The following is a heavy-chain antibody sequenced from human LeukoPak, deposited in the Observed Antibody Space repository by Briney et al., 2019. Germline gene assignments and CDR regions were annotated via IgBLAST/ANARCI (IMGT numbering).Heavy chain of an antibody. J-gene: IGHJ5*02. CDR2: IYTTESI. CDR3: ARALQPTAVRFDP. D-gene: IGHD2-2*01. Sequence: PSQTLSLTCTVSGGSVRSSGNFYWSWIRQPAGRGLEWIGRIYTTESIYYNPSLKSRVTISLDTSKNQFSLKLTSVTAADTAVYYCARALQPTAVRFDPWGQGTLVTVSS. CDR1: GGSVRSSGNFY. V-gene: IGHV4-61*02.